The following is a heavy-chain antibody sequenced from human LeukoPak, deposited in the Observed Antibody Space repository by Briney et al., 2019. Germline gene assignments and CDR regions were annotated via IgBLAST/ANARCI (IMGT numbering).Heavy chain of an antibody. CDR2: ISSSSSTI. Sequence: GGSLRLSCAASGFTFSNYWMNWVRQAPGKGLEWVSYISSSSSTIYYADSVKGRFTISRDNAKNSLYLQMNSLRAEDTAVYYCARGPSSHIDYWGQGTLVTVSS. CDR1: GFTFSNYW. CDR3: ARGPSSHIDY. J-gene: IGHJ4*02. V-gene: IGHV3-48*04.